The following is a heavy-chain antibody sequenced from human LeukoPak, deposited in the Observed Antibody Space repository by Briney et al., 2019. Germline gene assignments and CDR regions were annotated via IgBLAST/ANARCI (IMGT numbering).Heavy chain of an antibody. D-gene: IGHD5-24*01. Sequence: PGGSLRLSCAASGFTVSSNYMSWVRQAPGKGLEWVSVIYSGGGTYYADSVKGRFTISRDNSKNTLYLQMNSLRAEDTAVYYCAREQSPYYYYGMDVWGQGTTVTVSS. J-gene: IGHJ6*02. V-gene: IGHV3-66*01. CDR3: AREQSPYYYYGMDV. CDR2: IYSGGGT. CDR1: GFTVSSNY.